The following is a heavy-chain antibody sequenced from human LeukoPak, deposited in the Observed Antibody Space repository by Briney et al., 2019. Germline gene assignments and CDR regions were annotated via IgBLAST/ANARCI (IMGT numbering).Heavy chain of an antibody. CDR1: GYTFTSYG. J-gene: IGHJ4*02. CDR2: ISAYNGNT. D-gene: IGHD3-22*01. V-gene: IGHV1-18*01. Sequence: GASVKVSCKASGYTFTSYGISWVRQAPGQGLEWMGWISAYNGNTNYAQKLQARVTMTTDTSTSTAYMEPRSLRSDDTAVYYCARDDYYYDSSGYNFDYWGQGTLVTVSS. CDR3: ARDDYYYDSSGYNFDY.